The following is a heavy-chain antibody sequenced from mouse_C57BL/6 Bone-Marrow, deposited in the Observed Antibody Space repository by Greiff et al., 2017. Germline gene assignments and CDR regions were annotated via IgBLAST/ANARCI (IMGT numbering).Heavy chain of an antibody. CDR2: IDPENGDT. Sequence: VQLQQSGAELVRPGASVKLSCTASGFNIKDDYMHWVKQRPEQGLEWIGWIDPENGDTVYASKFQGKATITADTSSNTAYLQLSSLTSEDTAVYYCTTGLSGSSPYWYLDVWGTGTTVTVSS. V-gene: IGHV14-4*01. CDR1: GFNIKDDY. CDR3: TTGLSGSSPYWYLDV. J-gene: IGHJ1*03. D-gene: IGHD1-1*01.